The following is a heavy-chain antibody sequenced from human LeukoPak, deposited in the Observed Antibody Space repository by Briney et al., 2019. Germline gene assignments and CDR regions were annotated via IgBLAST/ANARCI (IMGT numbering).Heavy chain of an antibody. D-gene: IGHD5-18*01. V-gene: IGHV1-2*02. CDR1: GYTFTGNH. CDR2: INPYSGGT. CDR3: GRGGYSYGDFDY. J-gene: IGHJ4*02. Sequence: ASVKVSCKASGYTFTGNHIHWVRQAPGQGLEWMGWINPYSGGTNYAQKFQGRVTVTRDTSISTVYMELSRLRSDDTAVYYCGRGGYSYGDFDYWLQGTLVGVSA.